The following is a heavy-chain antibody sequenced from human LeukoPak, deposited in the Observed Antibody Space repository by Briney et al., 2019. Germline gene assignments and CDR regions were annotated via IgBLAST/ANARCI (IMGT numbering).Heavy chain of an antibody. CDR1: GFTFNSYS. CDR2: ITSSSSYI. D-gene: IGHD3-10*01. Sequence: PGGSLRLSCAASGFTFNSYSMNWVRQAPGKGLEWVSSITSSSSYIYYADSVKGRFTISRDNAKNSLYLQMNSLRAEDTAVYYCARGGQGTQDYWGQGTLVTVSS. V-gene: IGHV3-21*01. CDR3: ARGGQGTQDY. J-gene: IGHJ4*02.